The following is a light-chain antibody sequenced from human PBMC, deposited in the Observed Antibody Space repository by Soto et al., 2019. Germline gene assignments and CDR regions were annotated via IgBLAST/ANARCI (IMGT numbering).Light chain of an antibody. CDR1: SGDVGANKY. CDR3: CSYVGGSYV. Sequence: QSVLTQPRSVSGSPGQSVTISCTGTSGDVGANKYVSWYRQYPGKAPKLMIYDVNERPSGVPDRFSGSKSGNTASLIISGLQADDEGAYFCCSYVGGSYVFVTGTKLTVL. J-gene: IGLJ1*01. V-gene: IGLV2-11*01. CDR2: DVN.